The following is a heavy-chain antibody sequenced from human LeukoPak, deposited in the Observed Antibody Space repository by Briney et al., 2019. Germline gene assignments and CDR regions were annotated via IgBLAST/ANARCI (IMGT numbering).Heavy chain of an antibody. CDR2: IIPIFGTA. CDR3: ARGHSGYDFYYFDY. V-gene: IGHV1-69*05. J-gene: IGHJ4*02. CDR1: GGTFSSYA. Sequence: GASVKVSCKASGGTFSSYAISWVRQAPGQGLEWMGGIIPIFGTANYAQKFQGRVTITTDESTSTAYMELSSLRSEDTAVYYCARGHSGYDFYYFDYWGQGTLVTVSS. D-gene: IGHD5-12*01.